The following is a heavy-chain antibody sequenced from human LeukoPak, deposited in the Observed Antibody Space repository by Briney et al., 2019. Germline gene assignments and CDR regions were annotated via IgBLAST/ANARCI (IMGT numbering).Heavy chain of an antibody. V-gene: IGHV3-7*01. CDR3: ARAWDIAVAGLDFDY. CDR1: GFTFSSYW. CDR2: IKQDGSEK. D-gene: IGHD6-19*01. J-gene: IGHJ4*02. Sequence: GGSLRLSCAASGFTFSSYWMSWVRQAPGKGLEWVANIKQDGSEKYYVDSVKGRFTISRDNAKNSLYLQMNSLRAEDTAVYYCARAWDIAVAGLDFDYWGQGTLVTVSS.